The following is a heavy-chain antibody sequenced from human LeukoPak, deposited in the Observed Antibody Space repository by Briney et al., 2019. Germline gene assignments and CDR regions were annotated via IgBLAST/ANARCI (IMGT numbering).Heavy chain of an antibody. D-gene: IGHD6-19*01. CDR1: GFIFSSFE. CDR3: ARELERSGFDP. CDR2: ISGSGSTK. Sequence: GGSLRLSCAASGFIFSSFEMNWVRQAPGKGLNWVSYISGSGSTKDYADSVKGRFTISRDNAKNSLYLQLNSLRAEDTAVYYCARELERSGFDPWGQGTLVTVSS. J-gene: IGHJ5*02. V-gene: IGHV3-48*03.